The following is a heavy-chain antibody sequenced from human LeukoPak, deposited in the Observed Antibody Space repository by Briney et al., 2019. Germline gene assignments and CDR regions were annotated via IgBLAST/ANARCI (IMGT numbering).Heavy chain of an antibody. D-gene: IGHD5-12*01. CDR3: ANPQSRGYDYLDY. V-gene: IGHV3-23*01. Sequence: PGGSLRLSCAASGFTFSSYVMSWVRQAPGKGLEWVSAISGSGGGTYYADSVKGRFTISRDNSKNTLYLQMSSLRGDDTAVYYCANPQSRGYDYLDYWGQGTLVTVSS. CDR1: GFTFSSYV. J-gene: IGHJ4*02. CDR2: ISGSGGGT.